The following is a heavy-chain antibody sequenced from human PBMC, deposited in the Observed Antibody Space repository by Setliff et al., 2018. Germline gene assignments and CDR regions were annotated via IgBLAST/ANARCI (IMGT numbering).Heavy chain of an antibody. CDR3: ARTLYDYDILTGPGYYFDY. J-gene: IGHJ4*02. D-gene: IGHD3-9*01. CDR2: IYYSGST. V-gene: IGHV4-39*07. CDR1: SISSSSYY. Sequence: SISSSSYYWGWIRQPPGKGLEWIGSIYYSGSTYYNPSLKSRVTISVDTSKNQFSLKLSSVTAADTAVYYCARTLYDYDILTGPGYYFDYWGQGTLVTVSS.